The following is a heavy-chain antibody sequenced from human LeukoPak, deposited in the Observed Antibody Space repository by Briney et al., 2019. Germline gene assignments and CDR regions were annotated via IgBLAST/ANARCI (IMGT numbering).Heavy chain of an antibody. J-gene: IGHJ4*02. Sequence: RASVKVSCKASGYTFTGYYMHWVRKTPGQGLEWMGWINPNTGDTNYGRKFQGRVTMTRDTSINTAYMELRSLRSDDTAVYYCARSRRVGNGEYPDYWGQGTLVTVSS. CDR3: ARSRRVGNGEYPDY. D-gene: IGHD3-10*01. CDR2: INPNTGDT. CDR1: GYTFTGYY. V-gene: IGHV1-2*02.